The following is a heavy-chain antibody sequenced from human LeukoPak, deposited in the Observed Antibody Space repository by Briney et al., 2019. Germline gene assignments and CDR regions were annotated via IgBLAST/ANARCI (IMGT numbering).Heavy chain of an antibody. CDR2: ISAYNGNT. CDR1: GYTFTSYG. Sequence: ASVKVSCKASGYTFTSYGISWVRLAPGQGLEWMGWISAYNGNTNYAQKLQGRVTMTTDTSTSTAYMELRSLRSDDTAVYYCALVKDALTFNWFDPWGQGTLVTVSS. V-gene: IGHV1-18*01. CDR3: ALVKDALTFNWFDP. J-gene: IGHJ5*02. D-gene: IGHD2-21*01.